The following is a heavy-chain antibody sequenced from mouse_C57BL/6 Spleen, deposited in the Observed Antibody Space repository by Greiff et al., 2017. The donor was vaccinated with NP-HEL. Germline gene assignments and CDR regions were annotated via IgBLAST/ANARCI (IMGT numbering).Heavy chain of an antibody. CDR1: GYTFTSYW. Sequence: VQLQQPGAELVRPGSSVKLSCKASGYTFTSYWMDWVKQRPGQGLEWIGNIYPSDSETHYNQKFKDKATLTVDKSSSTAYMQLSSLTSEDSAVYYCARRYYYGSTLYYFDDWGQGTTLTVSS. CDR3: ARRYYYGSTLYYFDD. CDR2: IYPSDSET. D-gene: IGHD1-1*01. J-gene: IGHJ2*01. V-gene: IGHV1-61*01.